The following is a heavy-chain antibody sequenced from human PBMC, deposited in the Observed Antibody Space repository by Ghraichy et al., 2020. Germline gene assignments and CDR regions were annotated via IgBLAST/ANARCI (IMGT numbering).Heavy chain of an antibody. CDR2: ISHTGNT. CDR1: GGSMRSQF. Sequence: SETLSLTCTVSGGSMRSQFWSWIRQPPGKGLEWIGYISHTGNTNYSPSLGGRATISLDTSKNQFSLRLTSVNAEDTAIYYCARRGRGYSLYYYGLDVWGPATTVTVFS. J-gene: IGHJ6*02. CDR3: ARRGRGYSLYYYGLDV. V-gene: IGHV4-59*08. D-gene: IGHD5-18*01.